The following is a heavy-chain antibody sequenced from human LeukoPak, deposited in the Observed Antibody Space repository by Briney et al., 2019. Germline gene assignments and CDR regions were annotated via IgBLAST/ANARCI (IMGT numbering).Heavy chain of an antibody. CDR1: GGSISSGVYP. CDR2: IYFGGST. Sequence: SETLSLTCTVSGGSISSGVYPWNWVRQHPGKGLEWIGHIYFGGSTSYNPSLKSRVTISLDTSKNQFSLKLRSVTAADTAVYYCTRAETYWGQGTLVTVSS. CDR3: TRAETY. J-gene: IGHJ4*02. V-gene: IGHV4-31*03.